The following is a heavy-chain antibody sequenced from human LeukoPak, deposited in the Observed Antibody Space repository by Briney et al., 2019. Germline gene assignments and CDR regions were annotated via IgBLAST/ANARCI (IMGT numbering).Heavy chain of an antibody. CDR3: AITLVRGIVLTDY. CDR1: EFPVSSNY. D-gene: IGHD3-10*01. V-gene: IGHV3-66*01. Sequence: PGGSLRLSCAASEFPVSSNYMSWVRQAPGKGLEWVSVIYGGGRTYSADSVKGRFTISRDNSKNTLYLQMSSLRAEDTAVYYCAITLVRGIVLTDYWGQGTLVTVSS. CDR2: IYGGGRT. J-gene: IGHJ4*02.